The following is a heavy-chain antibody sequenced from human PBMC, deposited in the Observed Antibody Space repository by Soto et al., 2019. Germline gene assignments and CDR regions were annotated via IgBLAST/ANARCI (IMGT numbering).Heavy chain of an antibody. CDR2: INRGGSI. Sequence: GGSLRLSCAASGFTVSSKYMSWVRQAPGKGLEWVSLINRGGSISYADSVKGRFTISRDNSKNTVYLQMDSLRAEDTAVYYCAKDEDYYAGSAYYHYFDYWGQGTLVTVSS. J-gene: IGHJ4*02. D-gene: IGHD3-22*01. CDR1: GFTVSSKY. CDR3: AKDEDYYAGSAYYHYFDY. V-gene: IGHV3-66*01.